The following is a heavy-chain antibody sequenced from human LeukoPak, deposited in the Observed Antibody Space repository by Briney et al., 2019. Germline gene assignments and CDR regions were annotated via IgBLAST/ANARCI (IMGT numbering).Heavy chain of an antibody. Sequence: SETLSLTCTVPGGSISSYYWSWIRQPPGKGLEWIGYIYTSGSTNYNPSLKSRVTISVDTSKNQFSLKLSSVTAADTAVYYCARSSVSVDTVPFDPWGQGTLVTVSS. D-gene: IGHD5-18*01. CDR1: GGSISSYY. CDR2: IYTSGST. CDR3: ARSSVSVDTVPFDP. J-gene: IGHJ5*02. V-gene: IGHV4-4*09.